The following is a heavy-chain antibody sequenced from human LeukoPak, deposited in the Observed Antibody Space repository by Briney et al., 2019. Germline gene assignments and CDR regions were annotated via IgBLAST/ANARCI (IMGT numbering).Heavy chain of an antibody. J-gene: IGHJ4*02. CDR1: GFTLSSYN. V-gene: IGHV3-21*01. CDR2: ISTSSNYI. D-gene: IGHD2-15*01. CDR3: ARARYCSGGSCYLFDY. Sequence: GGSLRLSCAASGFTLSSYNMNWVRQAPGKGLEWVSSISTSSNYIYYIDSVKGRFTISRDDAKNSLSLQMDSLRAEDTAVYYCARARYCSGGSCYLFDYWGQGTLVTVSS.